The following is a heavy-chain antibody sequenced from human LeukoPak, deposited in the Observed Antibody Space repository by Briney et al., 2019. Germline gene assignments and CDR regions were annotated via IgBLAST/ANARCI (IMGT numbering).Heavy chain of an antibody. D-gene: IGHD3-3*01. V-gene: IGHV1-2*02. J-gene: IGHJ5*02. CDR2: INPNSGGT. CDR1: GYTFTGYY. Sequence: ASVKVSCKASGYTFTGYYMHWVRQAPGQGLEWMGWINPNSGGTNYARKFQGRVTMTRDTSISTAYMELSRLRSDDTAVYYCARDGITIFGVVIENWFDPWGQGTLVTVSS. CDR3: ARDGITIFGVVIENWFDP.